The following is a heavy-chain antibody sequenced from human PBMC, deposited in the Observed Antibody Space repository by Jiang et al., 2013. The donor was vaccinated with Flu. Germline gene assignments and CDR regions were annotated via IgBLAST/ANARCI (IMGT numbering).Heavy chain of an antibody. CDR2: INPSGGST. D-gene: IGHD2-21*01. V-gene: IGHV1-46*01. J-gene: IGHJ4*02. Sequence: VQLVESGAEVKKPGASVKVSCKASGYTFTSYYMHWVRQAPGQGLEWMGIINPSGGSTSYAQKFQGRVTMTRDTSTSTVYMELSSLRSEDTAVYYCARDPVVGAQWYYFDYWGQGTLVTVSS. CDR1: GYTFTSYY. CDR3: ARDPVVGAQWYYFDY.